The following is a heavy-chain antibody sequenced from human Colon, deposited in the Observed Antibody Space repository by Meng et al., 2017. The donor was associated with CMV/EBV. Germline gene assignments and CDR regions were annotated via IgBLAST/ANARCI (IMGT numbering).Heavy chain of an antibody. CDR1: GYTFTGYY. CDR3: ARVRRLQLPKYYFDN. D-gene: IGHD1-1*01. Sequence: GGSLRLSCKASGYTFTGYYMHWVRQAPGQGLEWMGWINPNSGGTNYAQKFQGRVTMTRDTSISTAYMELSSLRPDDTAVYFCARVRRLQLPKYYFDNWGLGTLVTVSS. CDR2: INPNSGGT. V-gene: IGHV1-2*02. J-gene: IGHJ4*02.